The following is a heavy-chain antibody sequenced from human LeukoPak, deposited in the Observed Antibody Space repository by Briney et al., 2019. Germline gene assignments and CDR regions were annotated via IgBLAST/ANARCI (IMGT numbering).Heavy chain of an antibody. CDR1: GFSVSSNY. Sequence: GGSLRLSCEASGFSVSSNYMTWVRQAPGKGLEWISYISSSGSTIYYADSVKGRFTISRDNAKNSLCLQMNSLRAEDTAVYYCARDSGYRGYDLAYWGQGTLVTVSS. D-gene: IGHD5-12*01. CDR2: ISSSGSTI. V-gene: IGHV3-48*03. J-gene: IGHJ4*02. CDR3: ARDSGYRGYDLAY.